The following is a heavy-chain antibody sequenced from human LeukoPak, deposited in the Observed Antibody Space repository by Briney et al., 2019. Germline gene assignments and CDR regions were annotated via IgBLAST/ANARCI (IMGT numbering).Heavy chain of an antibody. D-gene: IGHD4-17*01. CDR2: IRYDGSNK. V-gene: IGHV3-30*02. CDR3: TKDPLEYAYGDYVHYYYYMDV. Sequence: GGSLRLSCAASGFTFSSYGMHWVRQAPGKGLEWVAFIRYDGSNKYYADSVKGRFTISRDNSKNTLYLQMNNLRAEDTAVYYCTKDPLEYAYGDYVHYYYYMDVCGKGTTVTVSS. J-gene: IGHJ6*03. CDR1: GFTFSSYG.